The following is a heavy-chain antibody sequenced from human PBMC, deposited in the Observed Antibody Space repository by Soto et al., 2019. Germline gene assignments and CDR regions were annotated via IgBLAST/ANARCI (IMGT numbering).Heavy chain of an antibody. Sequence: PSETLSLTCAVYGGSFSGYYWSWIRQPPGKGLEWIGEINHSGSTNYNPSLKSRVTMSLDASQNQFSLKLNSLTDADTAVYFCARVPSPFDYYYAMDVWGQGTTVTV. CDR2: INHSGST. J-gene: IGHJ6*02. D-gene: IGHD3-16*01. CDR3: ARVPSPFDYYYAMDV. CDR1: GGSFSGYY. V-gene: IGHV4-34*01.